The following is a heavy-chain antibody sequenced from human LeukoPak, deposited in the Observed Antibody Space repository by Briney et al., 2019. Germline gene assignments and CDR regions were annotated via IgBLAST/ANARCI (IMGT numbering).Heavy chain of an antibody. V-gene: IGHV3-30*02. CDR1: GFTFSNYG. Sequence: GGSLRLSCAASGFTFSNYGMHWVRQAPGKGLEWVAFIWYDGGNKYYADSVKGRFTISRDNSKITVYLQMNSLRAEDTAVYYCAKVLAVTSYGAKSVFDHWGQGTLVTVSS. D-gene: IGHD4-23*01. CDR3: AKVLAVTSYGAKSVFDH. J-gene: IGHJ4*02. CDR2: IWYDGGNK.